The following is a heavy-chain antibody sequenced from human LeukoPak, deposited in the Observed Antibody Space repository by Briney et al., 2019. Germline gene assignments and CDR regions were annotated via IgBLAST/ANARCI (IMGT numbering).Heavy chain of an antibody. CDR3: ARADYSSTWSHDYYYMDV. J-gene: IGHJ6*03. V-gene: IGHV4-59*01. Sequence: SETLSLTCTVSGGSISSYYWSWIRQPPGKGLEWIGYIYYSGSTNYNPSLKSRVTISVDTSKNQFSLKLSSVTAADTAVYYCARADYSSTWSHDYYYMDVWGKGTTVTVPS. D-gene: IGHD6-13*01. CDR2: IYYSGST. CDR1: GGSISSYY.